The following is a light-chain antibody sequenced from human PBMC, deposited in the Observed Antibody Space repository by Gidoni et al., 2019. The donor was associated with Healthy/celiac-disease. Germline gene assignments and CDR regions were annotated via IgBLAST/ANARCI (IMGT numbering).Light chain of an antibody. CDR3: QQYNTWPPLT. CDR1: QSVSSN. J-gene: IGKJ4*01. V-gene: IGKV3-15*01. CDR2: GAS. Sequence: EIVMTQSPATLSVSPGERATLSCRASQSVSSNLAWSQQKPGQAPRLLIYGASTRATGIPARFSGSGSGTEFTLTISSLQSEDFAVYYCQQYNTWPPLTFGGGTKVEI.